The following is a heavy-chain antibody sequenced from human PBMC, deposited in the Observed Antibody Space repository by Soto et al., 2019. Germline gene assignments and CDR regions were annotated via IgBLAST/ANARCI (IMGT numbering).Heavy chain of an antibody. CDR3: ARPHKSGDSFDF. J-gene: IGHJ4*02. Sequence: QVQLVQSGAEVKKPGSSVRVSCKTSGDTFNNYGLSWVRQAPGQGPEWMGTIIPIFGTTTSAQKFQGRVILTADESTTTAYMDLSSLRFEDTAVYYCARPHKSGDSFDFWGQGTLVTVSS. CDR1: GDTFNNYG. V-gene: IGHV1-69*18. D-gene: IGHD4-17*01. CDR2: IIPIFGTT.